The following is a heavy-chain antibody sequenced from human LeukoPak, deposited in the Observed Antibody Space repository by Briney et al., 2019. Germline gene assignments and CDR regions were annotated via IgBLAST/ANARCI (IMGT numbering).Heavy chain of an antibody. V-gene: IGHV4-39*01. D-gene: IGHD1-26*01. CDR2: IYYSGST. CDR1: SGSISSSSYY. J-gene: IGHJ3*02. Sequence: SETLSLTCTVSSGSISSSSYYWGWIRQPPGPGLEWIGTIYYSGSTYYNPSLKSRVTISVDTSKNQFSLKLSSVTAADTAVYYCARHQHSGSYYVGAFDIWGQGTMVTVSS. CDR3: ARHQHSGSYYVGAFDI.